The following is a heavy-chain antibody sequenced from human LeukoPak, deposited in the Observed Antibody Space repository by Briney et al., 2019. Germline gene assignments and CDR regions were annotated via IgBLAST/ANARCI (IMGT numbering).Heavy chain of an antibody. CDR2: ISGSGGST. J-gene: IGHJ4*02. Sequence: PGGSLRLSCAASGFTFSTYAMSWVRQAPGKGLEWVSAISGSGGSTYYADSVKGRFTISRDNSNNTLYLQMNSLRAEDTAVYYRPKTAYDILTGVDYWGQGTLVTVSS. CDR3: PKTAYDILTGVDY. D-gene: IGHD3-9*01. CDR1: GFTFSTYA. V-gene: IGHV3-23*01.